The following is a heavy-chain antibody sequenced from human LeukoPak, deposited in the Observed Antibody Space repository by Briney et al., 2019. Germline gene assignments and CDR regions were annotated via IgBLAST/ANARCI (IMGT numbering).Heavy chain of an antibody. CDR3: ARAGYSSSWYVSPFDY. D-gene: IGHD6-13*01. CDR1: GYTFTGYY. V-gene: IGHV1-2*02. Sequence: ASVKVSCKASGYTFTGYYMHWVRQAPGQGLAWMGWINPNSGGTNYAQKLQGRVTMTTDTSASTAYMELRSLRSDDTAVYYCARAGYSSSWYVSPFDYWGQGTLVTVSS. J-gene: IGHJ4*02. CDR2: INPNSGGT.